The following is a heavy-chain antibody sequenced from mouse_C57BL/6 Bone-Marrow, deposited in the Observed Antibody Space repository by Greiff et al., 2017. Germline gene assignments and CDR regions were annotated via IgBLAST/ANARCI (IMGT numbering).Heavy chain of an antibody. CDR2: FHPYNDDT. CDR3: ARSLYDYYAMDY. J-gene: IGHJ4*01. Sequence: QVQLQQSGAELVKPGASVKMSCKASGYTFTTYPIEWMKQNHGKSLEWIGNFHPYNDDTKYNEKFKGKATLTLEKSSSTVYLELSRLTSDDSAVYYCARSLYDYYAMDYWGQGTSVTVSS. D-gene: IGHD2-3*01. V-gene: IGHV1-47*01. CDR1: GYTFTTYP.